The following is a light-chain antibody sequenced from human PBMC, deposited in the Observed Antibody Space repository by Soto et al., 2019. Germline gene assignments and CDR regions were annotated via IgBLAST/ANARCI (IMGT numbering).Light chain of an antibody. Sequence: DIPMTQSPSSLCASVGDRVTMTCQASQDISNYLNWYQQKPGKAPKLLIYDAYNLETGVPSRFSGSGSGTDYTFTISILQPEDIATYYCHQYDNVPLTFGGGTKVEIK. CDR2: DAY. CDR3: HQYDNVPLT. V-gene: IGKV1-33*01. CDR1: QDISNY. J-gene: IGKJ4*01.